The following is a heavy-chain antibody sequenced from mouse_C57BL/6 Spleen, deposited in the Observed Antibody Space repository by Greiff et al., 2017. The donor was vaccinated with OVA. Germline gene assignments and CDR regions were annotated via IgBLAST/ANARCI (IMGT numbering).Heavy chain of an antibody. CDR2: IDPSDSET. V-gene: IGHV1-52*01. CDR1: GYTFTSYW. J-gene: IGHJ4*01. Sequence: QVQLQQPGAELVRPGSSVKLSCKASGYTFTSYWMHWVKQRPIQGLEWIGNIDPSDSETHYNQKFKDKATLTVDKSSSTAYMQLSSLTSEDSAVYYCARGDMMTTGYYYAMDYWGQGTSVTVSS. D-gene: IGHD2-4*01. CDR3: ARGDMMTTGYYYAMDY.